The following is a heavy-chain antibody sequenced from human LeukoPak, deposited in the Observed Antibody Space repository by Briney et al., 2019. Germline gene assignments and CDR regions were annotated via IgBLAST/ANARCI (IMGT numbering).Heavy chain of an antibody. CDR2: INHSGST. D-gene: IGHD6-19*01. CDR3: ARVVAAPGYFDY. Sequence: SETLSLTCAVYGGSFSGYYWSWIRQPPGKGLEWIGEINHSGSTNYNPSLKSRVTISVDRSKNQFSLKLSSVTAADTAVYYCARVVAAPGYFDYWGQGTLVTVSS. CDR1: GGSFSGYY. V-gene: IGHV4-34*01. J-gene: IGHJ4*02.